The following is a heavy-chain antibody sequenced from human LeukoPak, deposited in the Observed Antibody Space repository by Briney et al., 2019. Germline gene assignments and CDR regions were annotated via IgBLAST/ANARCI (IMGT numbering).Heavy chain of an antibody. Sequence: SETLSLTCTVSGGSISNYYWSWIRQPPGKGLEWIGFIHNSGSTNYNPSLKSRLAMSLDTSKNQFSLNLNSVTAADTAVYYCARGIRGAADYWGQGTLVTVSS. V-gene: IGHV4-59*01. D-gene: IGHD3-16*01. CDR2: IHNSGST. J-gene: IGHJ4*02. CDR1: GGSISNYY. CDR3: ARGIRGAADY.